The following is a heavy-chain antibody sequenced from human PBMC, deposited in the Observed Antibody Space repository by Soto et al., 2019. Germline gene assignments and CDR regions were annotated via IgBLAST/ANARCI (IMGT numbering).Heavy chain of an antibody. Sequence: ASVKVSCKASGYTFHNHGISWVRQAPGQVLEWLGLISGLDGKTKYAQRLQGRVTMTADKSTSTAYMELRSLRSDDTAVYYCARDFYPLAYYFDYLGQGTLVTVSS. J-gene: IGHJ4*02. CDR3: ARDFYPLAYYFDY. CDR2: ISGLDGKT. CDR1: GYTFHNHG. V-gene: IGHV1-18*04.